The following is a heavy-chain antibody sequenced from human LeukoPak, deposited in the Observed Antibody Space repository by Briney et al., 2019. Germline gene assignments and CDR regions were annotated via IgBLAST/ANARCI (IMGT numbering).Heavy chain of an antibody. D-gene: IGHD2-15*01. CDR3: ARGHCRGGSCPRGDAFDI. CDR1: GYTFTSYA. Sequence: ASVKVSCKASGYTFTSYAMHWVRQAPGQRLEWMGWINAGNGNTKYSQEFQGRVTITRDTSASTAYMELSSLRSEDMAVYYCARGHCRGGSCPRGDAFDIWGQGTMVTVSS. J-gene: IGHJ3*02. CDR2: INAGNGNT. V-gene: IGHV1-3*03.